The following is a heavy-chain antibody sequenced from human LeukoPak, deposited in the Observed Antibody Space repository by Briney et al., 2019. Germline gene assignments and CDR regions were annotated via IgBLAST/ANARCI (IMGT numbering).Heavy chain of an antibody. CDR3: VREVKVDTAMGNFDY. J-gene: IGHJ4*02. D-gene: IGHD5-18*01. CDR1: GFTFSNYN. CDR2: ISDDSRYI. V-gene: IGHV3-21*01. Sequence: GGSLRLSCAASGFTFSNYNMNWVRQAPGKGLEWVSAISDDSRYIYYADSVKGRFTISRDSAQSSLYLQMNSLRADDTSVYYCVREVKVDTAMGNFDYWGQGTLVSVSS.